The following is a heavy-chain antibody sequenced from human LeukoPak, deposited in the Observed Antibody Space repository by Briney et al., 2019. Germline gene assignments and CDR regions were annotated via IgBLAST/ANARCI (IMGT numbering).Heavy chain of an antibody. CDR2: INPNSGGT. Sequence: ASVKVSCKASGYTFTGYYMHWVRQAPGQGLEWMGWINPNSGGTNYAQKFQGRVTMTRDTSTSTVYMELSSLRSEDTAVYYCARACTRGSGWYGGIDYWGQGTLVTVSS. CDR3: ARACTRGSGWYGGIDY. J-gene: IGHJ4*02. V-gene: IGHV1-2*02. D-gene: IGHD6-19*01. CDR1: GYTFTGYY.